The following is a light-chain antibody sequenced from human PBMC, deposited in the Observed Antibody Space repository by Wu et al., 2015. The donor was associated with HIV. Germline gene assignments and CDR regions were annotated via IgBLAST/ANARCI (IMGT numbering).Light chain of an antibody. V-gene: IGKV3-15*01. CDR2: GAS. CDR3: QQYNNWPLT. CDR1: QSVSSN. Sequence: EIVMTQSLGTLSVSPGERITLSCRASQSVSSNLAWYQQKLAQAPRLLIYGASTRATGVPARFSGSGSGTEFTLTISSLQPEDFAVYYCQQYNNWPLTFGGGTKVEIK. J-gene: IGKJ4*01.